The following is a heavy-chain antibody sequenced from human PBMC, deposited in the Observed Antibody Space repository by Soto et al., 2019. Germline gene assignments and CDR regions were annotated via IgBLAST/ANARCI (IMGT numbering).Heavy chain of an antibody. CDR2: IYSAGNT. CDR1: EFTVSNSC. V-gene: IGHV3-66*01. D-gene: IGHD6-13*01. J-gene: IGHJ6*02. Sequence: DVLVVESGGGLVQPGGSLRLSCAASEFTVSNSCISWVRQAPGKGLEWVSVIYSAGNTYYADSVKGRFTVSKDNSKDTVYLQMNSLRIEDTAVYYCARKCQKGISSSCPGGGTDVWGQGTTVIVSS. CDR3: ARKCQKGISSSCPGGGTDV.